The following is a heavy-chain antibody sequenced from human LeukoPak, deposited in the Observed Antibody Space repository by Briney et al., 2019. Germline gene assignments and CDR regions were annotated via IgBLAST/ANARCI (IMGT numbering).Heavy chain of an antibody. V-gene: IGHV4-30-2*01. J-gene: IGHJ4*02. CDR1: GGSISSGGYS. Sequence: SQTLSLTCAVSGGSISSGGYSWSWIRQPPGKGLEWIGYIHQSGSTYYNPSLKSRVTISVDSSKNQFSLKLTSVTAADTAVYYCARAYYDSSARTYYFDYWGQGTLVTVSS. CDR2: IHQSGST. D-gene: IGHD3-22*01. CDR3: ARAYYDSSARTYYFDY.